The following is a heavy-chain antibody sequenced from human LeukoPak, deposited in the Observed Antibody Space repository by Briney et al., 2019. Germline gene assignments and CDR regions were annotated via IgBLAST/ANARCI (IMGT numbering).Heavy chain of an antibody. Sequence: SETLSLTCTVSGGSISSSSYYWGWIRQPPGKGLEWIGYIYYSGSTNYNPSLKSRVTISVDTSKNQFSLKLSSVTAADTAVYYCARDASSLMIVDDAFDIWGQGTMVTVSS. D-gene: IGHD3-22*01. J-gene: IGHJ3*02. CDR2: IYYSGST. V-gene: IGHV4-61*01. CDR3: ARDASSLMIVDDAFDI. CDR1: GGSISSSSYY.